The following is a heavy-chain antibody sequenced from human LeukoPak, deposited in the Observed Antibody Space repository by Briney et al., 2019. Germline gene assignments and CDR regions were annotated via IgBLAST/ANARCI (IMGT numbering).Heavy chain of an antibody. CDR3: ARVGRRTADAFDI. CDR1: GYTFTSYG. D-gene: IGHD1-1*01. V-gene: IGHV1-2*02. CDR2: INPNSGGT. Sequence: ASVKVSCKASGYTFTSYGISWVRQAPGQGLEWMGWINPNSGGTNYAQRFQGRVTMTRDTSISTAYMELSRLRSDDTAVYYCARVGRRTADAFDIWGQGTMVTVSS. J-gene: IGHJ3*02.